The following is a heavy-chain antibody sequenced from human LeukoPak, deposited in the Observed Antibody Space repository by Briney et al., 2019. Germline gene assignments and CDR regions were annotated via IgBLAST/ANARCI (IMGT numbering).Heavy chain of an antibody. V-gene: IGHV3-23*01. CDR3: AKCWLRTGTSKYYYYGMDV. Sequence: PGGSLRLSSAASGFTFSSYAMSGVRQAPGKGLECVSAISGSGDSTYYADSVRGRFTISRDNSKNTLYLRMNTMRAEETDVYYCAKCWLRTGTSKYYYYGMDVWGQGTTVTVSS. J-gene: IGHJ6*02. CDR1: GFTFSSYA. CDR2: ISGSGDST. D-gene: IGHD3/OR15-3a*01.